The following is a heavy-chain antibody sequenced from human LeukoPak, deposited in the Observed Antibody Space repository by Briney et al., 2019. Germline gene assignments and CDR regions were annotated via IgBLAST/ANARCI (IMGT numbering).Heavy chain of an antibody. D-gene: IGHD5-18*01. CDR2: IYHSGST. J-gene: IGHJ4*02. V-gene: IGHV4-30-2*01. CDR3: ARDGGYSYGYFDY. CDR1: GGSISSGGYY. Sequence: PSETLSLTCTVSGGSISSGGYYWSWIRQPPGKGLEWIGYIYHSGSTYYNPSPKSRVTISVDRSKNQFSLKLSSVTAADTAVYYCARDGGYSYGYFDYWGQGTLVTVSS.